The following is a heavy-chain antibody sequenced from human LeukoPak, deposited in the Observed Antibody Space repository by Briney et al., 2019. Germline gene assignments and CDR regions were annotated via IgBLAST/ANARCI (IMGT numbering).Heavy chain of an antibody. J-gene: IGHJ4*02. Sequence: SETLSLTCTVSGGSISNTNYYWGWIRQPPGKGLEWIGSIYYGGSTYYNTSLKSRVTISVDTSKNHFSLKLSSVTAADTAVYYCARDQTYSGSGIYTYFDYWGQGILVTVSS. CDR2: IYYGGST. D-gene: IGHD3-10*01. CDR3: ARDQTYSGSGIYTYFDY. CDR1: GGSISNTNYY. V-gene: IGHV4-39*02.